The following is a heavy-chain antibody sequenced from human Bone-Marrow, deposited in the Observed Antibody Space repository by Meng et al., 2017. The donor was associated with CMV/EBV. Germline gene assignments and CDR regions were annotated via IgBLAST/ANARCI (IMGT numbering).Heavy chain of an antibody. CDR2: TYYRSKWYN. Sequence: SETLSLTCAISGDSVSSNSAAWNWIRQSPSRGFEWLGRTYYRSKWYNDYAVSVKSRITINPDTSKNQFSLQLNSVTPEDTAVYYCARDRVAAAGKYYYYYYGMDVWGQGTTVTVSS. V-gene: IGHV6-1*01. CDR3: ARDRVAAAGKYYYYYYGMDV. J-gene: IGHJ6*02. D-gene: IGHD6-13*01. CDR1: GDSVSSNSAA.